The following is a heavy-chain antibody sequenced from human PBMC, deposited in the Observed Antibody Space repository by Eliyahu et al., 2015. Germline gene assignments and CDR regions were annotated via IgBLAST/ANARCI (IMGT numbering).Heavy chain of an antibody. D-gene: IGHD6-13*01. CDR3: ARGVAAAPDFDL. V-gene: IGHV3-21*01. Sequence: EVQLVESGGGLVKPGGSLRLSCVASGFTFXGRNMXWVRQAPGKGLEWVSSIDLTSRYIYYADSLKGRFTISRDNAKNSLYLQINSLRAEDTAVYYCARGVAAAPDFDLWGRGTLVTVSS. CDR1: GFTFXGRN. J-gene: IGHJ2*01. CDR2: IDLTSRYI.